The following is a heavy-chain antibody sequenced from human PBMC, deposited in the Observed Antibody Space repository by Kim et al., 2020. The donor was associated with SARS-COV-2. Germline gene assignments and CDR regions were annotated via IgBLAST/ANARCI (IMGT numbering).Heavy chain of an antibody. D-gene: IGHD2-15*01. CDR1: GFTFSSYG. CDR3: ALIGQDFDP. Sequence: GGSLRLSCVASGFTFSSYGMHWVRQAPGKGLEWVAVISYDGSNKYYADSVKGRFTISRDNSKNTLYLQMNSLRAEDTAVYYCALIGQDFDPWGQGTLVTV. V-gene: IGHV3-30*03. J-gene: IGHJ5*02. CDR2: ISYDGSNK.